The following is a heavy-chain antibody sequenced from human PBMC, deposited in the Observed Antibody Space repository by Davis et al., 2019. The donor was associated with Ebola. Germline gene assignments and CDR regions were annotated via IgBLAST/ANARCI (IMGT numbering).Heavy chain of an antibody. CDR3: AKTGRKTWYSDSSGGPHAFDS. V-gene: IGHV3-23*01. CDR2: VSGSGRNT. CDR1: GFAVSTNH. Sequence: PGGSLRLSCAASGFAVSTNHMSWVRQAPGKGLEWVSSVSGSGRNTYYADSVKGRLTISRDNSRTTVYLEMYSLRVEDTAVYYCAKTGRKTWYSDSSGGPHAFDSWGQGTLVTVSS. J-gene: IGHJ4*02. D-gene: IGHD6-6*01.